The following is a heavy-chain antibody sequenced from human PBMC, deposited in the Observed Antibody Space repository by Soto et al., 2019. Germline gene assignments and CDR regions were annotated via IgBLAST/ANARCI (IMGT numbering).Heavy chain of an antibody. V-gene: IGHV3-30*18. J-gene: IGHJ4*02. CDR2: ISSDGSNK. CDR3: AKGVDGYFDY. Sequence: GGSLRLSCAASGFTFSSYGMHWVRQAPGKGLEWVTVISSDGSNKYSADSVKGRFTISRDNSKNTLYLQMNSLRAEDTAVYYCAKGVDGYFDYWGQGTQVTVSS. CDR1: GFTFSSYG.